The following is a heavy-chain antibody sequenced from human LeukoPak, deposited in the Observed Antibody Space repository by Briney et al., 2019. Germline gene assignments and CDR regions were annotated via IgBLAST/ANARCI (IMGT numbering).Heavy chain of an antibody. D-gene: IGHD3-22*01. CDR3: ARTTKRSSGYYYFDY. CDR2: INHSGST. Sequence: PSETLSLTCAVYGGSFSGYYWSWIRQPPGKGLEWIGEINHSGSTNYNPSLKSRVTISVDTSKNQFSLKLSSVTAADTAVYYCARTTKRSSGYYYFDYWGQGTLVTVSS. CDR1: GGSFSGYY. J-gene: IGHJ4*02. V-gene: IGHV4-34*01.